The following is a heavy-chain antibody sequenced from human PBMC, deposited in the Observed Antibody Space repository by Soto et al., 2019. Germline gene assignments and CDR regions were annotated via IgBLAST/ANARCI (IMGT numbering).Heavy chain of an antibody. CDR3: AREPYADPLDY. CDR2: ISYDGSKK. J-gene: IGHJ4*02. CDR1: GFTFSDYD. V-gene: IGHV3-30*03. Sequence: QVQLVESGGGVVNPGRSLGLSCSGFGFTFSDYDIHWVRQAPGKGLEWVAVISYDGSKKYYAESVKGRFTISRDNSRNTVFLQMTSLRPEDTAVYYCAREPYADPLDYWGQGTLATVSS.